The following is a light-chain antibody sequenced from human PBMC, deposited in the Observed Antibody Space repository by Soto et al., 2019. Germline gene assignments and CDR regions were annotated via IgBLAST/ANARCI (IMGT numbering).Light chain of an antibody. CDR2: DVN. CDR3: SSYTSSSTRV. V-gene: IGLV2-14*01. CDR1: SSDVGGYNY. J-gene: IGLJ1*01. Sequence: QSALTQPASVSGSPGQSITISCTGTSSDVGGYNYVSLYQQNPGKAPKLMIYDVNNRPSGVSYRFSGSKSGNTASLTISGLQAEDEADYYCSSYTSSSTRVFGTGTKLTVL.